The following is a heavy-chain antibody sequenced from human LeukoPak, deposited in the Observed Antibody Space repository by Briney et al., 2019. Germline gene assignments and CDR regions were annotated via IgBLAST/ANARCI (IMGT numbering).Heavy chain of an antibody. V-gene: IGHV4-34*01. J-gene: IGHJ4*02. CDR1: GGSFSGYY. D-gene: IGHD3-10*01. Sequence: PSETLSHTCAVYGGSFSGYYWSWIRQPPGKGLEWIGEINHSGSTNHNPSLKSRVTISVDTSKNQFSLKLSSVTAADTAVYYCARHWGGYFDYWGQGTLVTVSS. CDR2: INHSGST. CDR3: ARHWGGYFDY.